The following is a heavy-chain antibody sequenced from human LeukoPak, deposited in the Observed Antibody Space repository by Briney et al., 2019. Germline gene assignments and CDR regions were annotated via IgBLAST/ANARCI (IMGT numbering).Heavy chain of an antibody. Sequence: GGSLRLSCTASESTFSSFWMHWVRQAPGKGLVWVSRINSDGSGIRYADSVKGRFTISRDNAKNTLYLQMNSLRAEDTAVYYCARERRTSGWYDAFDMRGQGTMVTVSS. CDR1: ESTFSSFW. V-gene: IGHV3-74*01. CDR3: ARERRTSGWYDAFDM. CDR2: INSDGSGI. D-gene: IGHD6-19*01. J-gene: IGHJ3*02.